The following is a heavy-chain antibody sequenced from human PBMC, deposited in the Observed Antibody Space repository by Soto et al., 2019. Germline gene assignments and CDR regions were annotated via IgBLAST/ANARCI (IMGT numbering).Heavy chain of an antibody. CDR3: ASAMGGTRNALNI. CDR1: RFTFSTYW. V-gene: IGHV3-74*01. CDR2: INSDGSST. J-gene: IGHJ3*02. D-gene: IGHD6-19*01. Sequence: EVQLVESGGGLVQPGGSLRLSCTASRFTFSTYWMHWVRQDPGKGLLWVSRINSDGSSTNYADYVKGRFTISRDNAKSTLWLQMNSLRADDTAVYYCASAMGGTRNALNIWGQGTMVTVSS.